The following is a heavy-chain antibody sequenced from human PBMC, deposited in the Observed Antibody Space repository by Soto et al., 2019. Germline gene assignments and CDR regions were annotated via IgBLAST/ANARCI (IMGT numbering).Heavy chain of an antibody. CDR3: ARGSDYYDSSGYYRDP. D-gene: IGHD3-22*01. V-gene: IGHV1-46*01. CDR1: GYTFTSYY. J-gene: IGHJ5*02. Sequence: QVQLVQSGAEVKKPGASVKVSCKASGYTFTSYYMHWVRQAPGQGLEWMGIINPSGGSTSYAQKFQGRVTMTRDTSTSTVYMELSSLRSEYTAVYYCARGSDYYDSSGYYRDPWGQGTLVTVSS. CDR2: INPSGGST.